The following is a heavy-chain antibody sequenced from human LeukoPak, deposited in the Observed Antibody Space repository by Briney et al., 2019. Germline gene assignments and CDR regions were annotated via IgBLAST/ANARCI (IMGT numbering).Heavy chain of an antibody. V-gene: IGHV4-4*07. CDR2: IYTSGST. D-gene: IGHD6-13*01. CDR1: GGSISSHY. CDR3: AREDSSSFDAFDI. Sequence: PSETLSPTCTVSGGSISSHYWSWIRQPAGKGLEWIGRIYTSGSTNYNPSLKSRVTMLVDTSKNQFSLKLSSVTAADTAVYYCAREDSSSFDAFDIWGQGTMVTVSS. J-gene: IGHJ3*02.